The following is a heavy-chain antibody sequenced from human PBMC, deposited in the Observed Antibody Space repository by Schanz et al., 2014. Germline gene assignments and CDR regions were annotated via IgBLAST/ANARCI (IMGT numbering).Heavy chain of an antibody. D-gene: IGHD3-22*01. V-gene: IGHV3-23*01. CDR3: AKDPSHGDYDYYFDY. CDR2: LSGSGGST. Sequence: PGGSLRLSCAASGFTFSSYAMSWVRQAPGKGLEWVSALSGSGGSTYYADSVKGRFTVSRDSGQNSLYLQMNSLRAGDTAVYYCAKDPSHGDYDYYFDYWGQGTLXTVSS. J-gene: IGHJ4*02. CDR1: GFTFSSYA.